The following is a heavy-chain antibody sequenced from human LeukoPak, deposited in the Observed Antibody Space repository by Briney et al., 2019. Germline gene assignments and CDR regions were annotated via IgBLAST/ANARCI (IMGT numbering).Heavy chain of an antibody. CDR2: LYSGGST. Sequence: QPGGSLTPSCEGSGFSVSSKYMNWVRQAPGKGLEWISILYSGGSTYYADSVKGRFTVSRDSSKNTLYLHMNSLRVEDTAVYYCARVGDHYHWYLDVWGRGTLVTVSS. D-gene: IGHD3-10*01. CDR3: ARVGDHYHWYLDV. CDR1: GFSVSSKY. J-gene: IGHJ2*01. V-gene: IGHV3-53*01.